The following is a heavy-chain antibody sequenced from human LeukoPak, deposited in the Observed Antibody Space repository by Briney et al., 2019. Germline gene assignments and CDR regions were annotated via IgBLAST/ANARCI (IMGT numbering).Heavy chain of an antibody. CDR3: ARGTYYCDSSGPPSGY. V-gene: IGHV3-30*04. Sequence: GGSLRLSCAASGFTFSSYAMHWVRQAPGKGLEWVAVISYDGSNKYYADYVTGRFTISRDNSKHTLYLQMNSLRAEDTAVYYCARGTYYCDSSGPPSGYWGQATLVT. J-gene: IGHJ4*02. D-gene: IGHD3-22*01. CDR2: ISYDGSNK. CDR1: GFTFSSYA.